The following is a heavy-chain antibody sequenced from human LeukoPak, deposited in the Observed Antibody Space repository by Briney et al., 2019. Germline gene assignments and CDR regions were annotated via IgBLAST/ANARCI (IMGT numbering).Heavy chain of an antibody. V-gene: IGHV3-7*01. CDR1: GFTFNNYW. CDR2: IKPDGSEG. J-gene: IGHJ4*02. D-gene: IGHD3-3*01. CDR3: ARDGDSFDY. Sequence: GGSLRLSCTTSGFTFNNYWMTWVRQALGRCLEWVANIKPDGSEGFYADSVEGRFTISRDNAGNSLYLQMNSLTAEDTAVYYCARDGDSFDYWGQGTLVTVSS.